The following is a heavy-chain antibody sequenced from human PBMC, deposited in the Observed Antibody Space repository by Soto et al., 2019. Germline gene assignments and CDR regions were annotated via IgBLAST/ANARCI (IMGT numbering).Heavy chain of an antibody. CDR1: GVSISDSTSY. V-gene: IGHV4-39*01. CDR2: IYSAGNT. J-gene: IGHJ4*02. D-gene: IGHD2-2*01. Sequence: QLQLQESGPGQVKPSETLSLTCAVSGVSISDSTSYWGWIRQPPGKGLEWIGTIYSAGNTYYNPSLKIRVTISVDTSKNQFSLKVNSVTAADTSVYYCARHPRYPFSTSWYPYFESWGLGTLVTVSS. CDR3: ARHPRYPFSTSWYPYFES.